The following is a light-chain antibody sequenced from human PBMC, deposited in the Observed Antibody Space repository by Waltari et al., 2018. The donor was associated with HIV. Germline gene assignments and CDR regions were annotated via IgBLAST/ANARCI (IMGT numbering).Light chain of an antibody. V-gene: IGKV1-12*01. Sequence: DIQMSQSPSSVSAAVGDRVTINCRARVGVSSWLAWYQQKPGKAPTLLIYGASTLQSGVPSRFSGSGSGREFTLTISSLQPEDRATYYCQQNNNFPLTFGQGTRVEIK. CDR1: VGVSSW. J-gene: IGKJ5*01. CDR2: GAS. CDR3: QQNNNFPLT.